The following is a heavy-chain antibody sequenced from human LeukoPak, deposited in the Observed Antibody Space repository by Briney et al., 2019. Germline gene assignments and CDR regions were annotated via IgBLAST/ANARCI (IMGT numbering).Heavy chain of an antibody. CDR2: IYYSGST. CDR1: GGSITSNTYY. CDR3: ARDIVVVVAATRVDSSDI. J-gene: IGHJ3*02. D-gene: IGHD2-15*01. V-gene: IGHV4-39*07. Sequence: SETLSLTCTVSGGSITSNTYYCGWIRQPPGKGLEWIGSIYYSGSTYYNSSLKSRVTISVDTSKNQFSLKLSSVTAADTAVYYCARDIVVVVAATRVDSSDIWGQGTMVTVSS.